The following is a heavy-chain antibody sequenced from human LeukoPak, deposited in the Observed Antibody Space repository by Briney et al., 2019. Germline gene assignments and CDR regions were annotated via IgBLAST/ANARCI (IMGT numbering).Heavy chain of an antibody. CDR3: ATGSWYQLLSGDY. CDR2: ISGSGGST. J-gene: IGHJ4*02. V-gene: IGHV3-23*01. Sequence: PGGSLRLSXAASGFTFSSYAMSWVRQAPGKGLEWVSAISGSGGSTYYADSVKGRFTISRDNSKNTLYLQMNSLRAEDTAVYYCATGSWYQLLSGDYWGQGTLVTVSS. D-gene: IGHD2-2*01. CDR1: GFTFSSYA.